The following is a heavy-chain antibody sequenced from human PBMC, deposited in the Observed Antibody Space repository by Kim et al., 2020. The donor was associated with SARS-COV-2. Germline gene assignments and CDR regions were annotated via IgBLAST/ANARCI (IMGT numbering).Heavy chain of an antibody. D-gene: IGHD3-22*01. Sequence: ASVKVSCKASGYTFKNYGISWVRQAPGQGLEWMGWITGYYGNTVYAQKFQGRVTMTKDTSSSTAYMELSGLRSDDTAVYYCAKGGNYYDSSGFTNWLDSWGQGTLVTVSS. CDR2: ITGYYGNT. V-gene: IGHV1-18*04. CDR3: AKGGNYYDSSGFTNWLDS. J-gene: IGHJ5*01. CDR1: GYTFKNYG.